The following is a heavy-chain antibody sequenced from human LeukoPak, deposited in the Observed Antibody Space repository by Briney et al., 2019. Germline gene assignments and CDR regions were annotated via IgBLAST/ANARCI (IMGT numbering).Heavy chain of an antibody. V-gene: IGHV1-2*02. Sequence: GASVKVSCTASGYSFSDYYIHWLRQAPGQGLEWMGWINPKSGGTNYAQNFQGRVTMTRDTSSTTVYMELTRLRSDDTAVYYCARDGYYYGSGSSNYYYYYYMDIWGKGTTVTVSS. CDR3: ARDGYYYGSGSSNYYYYYYMDI. J-gene: IGHJ6*03. CDR2: INPKSGGT. CDR1: GYSFSDYY. D-gene: IGHD3-10*01.